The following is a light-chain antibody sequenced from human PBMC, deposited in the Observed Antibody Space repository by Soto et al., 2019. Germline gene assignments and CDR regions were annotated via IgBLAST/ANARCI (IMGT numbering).Light chain of an antibody. J-gene: IGKJ4*01. CDR1: QGISSA. V-gene: IGKV1D-13*01. CDR3: QQFNNYPLT. Sequence: AIQFTQSPSSLSASVGDRVSITCRASQGISSALAWYQQKPGKAPKLLIYDASSLESGVPSRFSGSGSGTDFTLTISSLQPEDSATYSCQQFNNYPLTFGGGTRVEIK. CDR2: DAS.